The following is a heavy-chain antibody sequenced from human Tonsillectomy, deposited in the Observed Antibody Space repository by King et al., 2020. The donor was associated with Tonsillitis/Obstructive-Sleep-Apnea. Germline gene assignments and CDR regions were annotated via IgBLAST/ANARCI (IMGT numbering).Heavy chain of an antibody. J-gene: IGHJ5*02. CDR2: IKSKSEGETT. CDR3: NDLGASGSYYP. CDR1: GFTFSNAW. D-gene: IGHD3-10*01. Sequence: VQLVESGGGLVKPGGSLRLSCAASGFTFSNAWMTWVRQAPGKGLEWVGSIKSKSEGETTDYAAPVKGRFTISREDSKNTLYLQMNSLKTEDTAVYYCNDLGASGSYYPWGQGTLVTVSS. V-gene: IGHV3-15*01.